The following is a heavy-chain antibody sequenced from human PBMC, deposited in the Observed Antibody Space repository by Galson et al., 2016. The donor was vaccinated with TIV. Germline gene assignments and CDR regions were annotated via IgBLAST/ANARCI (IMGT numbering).Heavy chain of an antibody. CDR1: GYTFTGYF. CDR2: INPNSGGT. D-gene: IGHD6-19*01. CDR3: AGTRSGSGWGEGFQH. Sequence: QSGAEVKKPGESLKISCKASGYTFTGYFIHWVRQAPGQGLEWMGWINPNSGGTNYAQKFQGRVTMTRDTSISTAYIELRRLRSDDTAVYYCAGTRSGSGWGEGFQHWGQGTLVTVSA. V-gene: IGHV1-2*02. J-gene: IGHJ1*01.